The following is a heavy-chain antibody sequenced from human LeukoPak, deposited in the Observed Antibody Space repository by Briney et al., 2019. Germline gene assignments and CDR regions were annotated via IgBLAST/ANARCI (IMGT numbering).Heavy chain of an antibody. Sequence: GGSLRLSCAASGFNFANHAMSWVRQTPGKGLGWVSAISGGGDITYYADSVTGRFTIPRDNSKDTLFLRMHSLRPGDTAVYYCVREDTPATANYWGQGTLVTISS. J-gene: IGHJ4*02. V-gene: IGHV3-23*01. CDR2: ISGGGDIT. CDR3: VREDTPATANY. CDR1: GFNFANHA. D-gene: IGHD2-21*02.